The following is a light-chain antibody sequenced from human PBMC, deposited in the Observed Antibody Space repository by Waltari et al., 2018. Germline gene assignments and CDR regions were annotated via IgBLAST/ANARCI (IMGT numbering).Light chain of an antibody. V-gene: IGLV2-23*01. CDR1: SSDIGSYDL. CDR2: ERT. J-gene: IGLJ1*01. Sequence: QSALTQPASVSGSPGQSITISCTGTSSDIGSYDLVSWYQQRAGIVPRLIIYERTRRPSGVSDRYSGSKSGNTASLTISGLQAEDEADDYCCSYATSSPFVFGTGTKVTVL. CDR3: CSYATSSPFV.